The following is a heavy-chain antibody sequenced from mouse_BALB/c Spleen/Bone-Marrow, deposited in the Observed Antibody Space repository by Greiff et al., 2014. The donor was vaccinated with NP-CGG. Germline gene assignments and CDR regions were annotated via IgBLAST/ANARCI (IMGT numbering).Heavy chain of an antibody. CDR3: ARAGRYDGNFDY. CDR1: GFTFSSCA. CDR2: ISSGGSYT. V-gene: IGHV5-9-1*01. Sequence: DVKLVESGGGLVKPGGSLKLSCAASGFTFSSCAMSWVRQTPEKRLEWVATISSGGSYTYCLDSVEGRFTISRDNAKNTLYLQMSSLRSKDTAMYYCARAGRYDGNFDYWGQGTTLTVSS. D-gene: IGHD2-14*01. J-gene: IGHJ2*01.